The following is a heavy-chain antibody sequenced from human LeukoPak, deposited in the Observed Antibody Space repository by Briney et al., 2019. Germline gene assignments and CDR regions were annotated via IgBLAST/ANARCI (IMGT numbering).Heavy chain of an antibody. D-gene: IGHD6-13*01. CDR1: GGSFSGYY. Sequence: PSETLSLTCAVYGGSFSGYYWSWMRQPPGKGLEWIGEINHSGSTNYNPSLKSRVTISVDTSKNQFSLKLSSVTAADTAVYYCARKGRQQLSTWGQGTLVTVSS. CDR2: INHSGST. CDR3: ARKGRQQLST. J-gene: IGHJ5*02. V-gene: IGHV4-34*01.